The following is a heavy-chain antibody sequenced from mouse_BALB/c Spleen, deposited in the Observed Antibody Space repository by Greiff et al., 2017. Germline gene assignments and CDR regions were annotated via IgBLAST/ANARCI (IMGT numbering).Heavy chain of an antibody. Sequence: QVQLQQSGAVLARPGASVKLSCKASGYTFTSYWMQWVKQRPGQGLEWIGAIYPGDGDTRYTQKFKGKATLTADKSSSTAYMQLSSLASEDSAVYYCAVGYYGYDGYFDVWGAGTTVTVSS. CDR2: IYPGDGDT. CDR3: AVGYYGYDGYFDV. V-gene: IGHV1-87*01. J-gene: IGHJ1*01. D-gene: IGHD2-2*01. CDR1: GYTFTSYW.